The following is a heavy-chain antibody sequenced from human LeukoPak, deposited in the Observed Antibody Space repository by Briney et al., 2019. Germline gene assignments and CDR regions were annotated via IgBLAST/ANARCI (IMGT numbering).Heavy chain of an antibody. CDR1: GFTFSSYA. D-gene: IGHD2-15*01. J-gene: IGHJ4*02. CDR3: LRYCTAGNCYSGAY. CDR2: ISVSGGNT. Sequence: GGSLRLSCAASGFTFSSYAMSWVRQAPGKGLEWVSTISVSGGNTYYADSVKGRFTISRDNSKSTMYMQMNSLRVEDTATYYRLRYCTAGNCYSGAYWGQGTLVTVSS. V-gene: IGHV3-23*01.